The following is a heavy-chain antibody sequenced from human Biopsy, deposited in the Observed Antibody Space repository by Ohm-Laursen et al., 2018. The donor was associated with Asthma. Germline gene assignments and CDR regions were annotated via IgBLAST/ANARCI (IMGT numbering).Heavy chain of an antibody. CDR3: ARTTYGDDGFDP. J-gene: IGHJ5*02. CDR2: IYYSGST. V-gene: IGHV4-31*03. D-gene: IGHD4-17*01. Sequence: HTLSLTCSVSGGSINIGDYYWSWIRQHPVTGLEWIGYIYYSGSTYYNPSLKSRVSISLDTSKNQFSLSLTSVTAADTAVYYCARTTYGDDGFDPWGQGTLVTVSS. CDR1: GGSINIGDYY.